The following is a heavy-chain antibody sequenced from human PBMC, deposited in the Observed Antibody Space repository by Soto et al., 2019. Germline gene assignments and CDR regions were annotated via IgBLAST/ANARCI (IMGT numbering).Heavy chain of an antibody. V-gene: IGHV4-4*02. Sequence: SETLSLTCAVSGGSISSSNWWSWVRQPPGKGLEWIGEIYHSGSTNYNPSLKSRVTISVDKSKNQFSLKLSSVTAADTAVYYCARLQVFGFGELFVDYYYGAMDVWGQGTTVTVSS. CDR3: ARLQVFGFGELFVDYYYGAMDV. J-gene: IGHJ6*02. CDR1: GGSISSSNW. D-gene: IGHD3-10*01. CDR2: IYHSGST.